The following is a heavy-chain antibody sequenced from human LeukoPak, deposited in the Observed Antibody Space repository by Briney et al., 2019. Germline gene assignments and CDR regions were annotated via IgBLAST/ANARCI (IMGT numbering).Heavy chain of an antibody. CDR3: ARTAVTGTFWFDL. V-gene: IGHV5-51*01. D-gene: IGHD6-19*01. Sequence: GESLKISCKGSGYSFPSYWIAWVRQMPGKGLEWMGIIFPYDSDTRYSPSFQGQVTISADTSISTAYLQWNSLKASDTAMYYCARTAVTGTFWFDLWGQGTLVTVSS. CDR1: GYSFPSYW. J-gene: IGHJ5*02. CDR2: IFPYDSDT.